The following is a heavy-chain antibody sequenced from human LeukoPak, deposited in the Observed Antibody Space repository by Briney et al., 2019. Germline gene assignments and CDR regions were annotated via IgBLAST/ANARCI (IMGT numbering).Heavy chain of an antibody. J-gene: IGHJ4*02. CDR3: AKERYFVRLLPIDY. V-gene: IGHV3-23*01. Sequence: GGSLRLSCAASGFTFGSYAMSCVRQAPGKGLEWVSAISGSGGNTYYAASVKGRFTISRDNSKNTLYLQMNSLRAEDTSVYYCAKERYFVRLLPIDYWGQGTLVTVSS. D-gene: IGHD3-9*01. CDR1: GFTFGSYA. CDR2: ISGSGGNT.